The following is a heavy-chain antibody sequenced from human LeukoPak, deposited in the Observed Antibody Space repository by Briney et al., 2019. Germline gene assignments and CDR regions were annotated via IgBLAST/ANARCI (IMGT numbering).Heavy chain of an antibody. D-gene: IGHD3-3*01. CDR1: GYTFTEIS. J-gene: IGHJ4*02. V-gene: IGHV1-24*01. CDR2: LDGENDQK. Sequence: ASVKVSCKVFGYTFTEISIHWVRQSPGKGLEWMGGLDGENDQKVYAQQFQDRVTMSEDTSTDTAYMELSNLQSEDTAVYFCADFYTTSGFFYWGQGTLVTVSS. CDR3: ADFYTTSGFFY.